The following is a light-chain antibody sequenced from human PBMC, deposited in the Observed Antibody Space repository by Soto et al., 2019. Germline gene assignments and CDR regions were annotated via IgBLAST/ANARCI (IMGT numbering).Light chain of an antibody. Sequence: QSVLTQPASVSGSPGQSITISCTGTSNDVGIYNYVSWYQQHPGKVPKLIIYEVTNRPSGVSNRFSGSKSGNTASLTISGLQAEDEADYYCSSYTTSSTRVFGTGTKVTVL. CDR1: SNDVGIYNY. CDR2: EVT. CDR3: SSYTTSSTRV. J-gene: IGLJ1*01. V-gene: IGLV2-14*01.